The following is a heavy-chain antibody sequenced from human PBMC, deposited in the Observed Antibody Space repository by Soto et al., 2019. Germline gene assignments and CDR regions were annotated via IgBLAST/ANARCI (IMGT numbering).Heavy chain of an antibody. J-gene: IGHJ6*03. CDR3: AITSRSSSWYDYYYYYMDV. D-gene: IGHD6-13*01. CDR2: IYYSGST. V-gene: IGHV4-39*01. Sequence: PSETLSLTCTVSGGSISSSSYYWGWIRQPPGKGLEWIGSIYYSGSTYYNPSLKSRVTISVDTSKNQFSLKLSSVTAADTAVYYCAITSRSSSWYDYYYYYMDVWGKGTTVTVSS. CDR1: GGSISSSSYY.